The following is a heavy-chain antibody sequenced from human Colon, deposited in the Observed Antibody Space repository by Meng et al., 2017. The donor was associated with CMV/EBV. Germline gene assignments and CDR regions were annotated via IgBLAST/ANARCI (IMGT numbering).Heavy chain of an antibody. CDR2: ISPDGRST. CDR3: ARGGDGYGNFDC. J-gene: IGHJ4*02. V-gene: IGHV3-74*01. Sequence: CAASGFTFSGYWMHWVRQAPGKGPVWVSRISPDGRSTYYADSVKGRLTISRDNAKDTLYLQMNSLRAEDAAVFYCARGGDGYGNFDCWGQGTLVTVSS. CDR1: GFTFSGYW. D-gene: IGHD5-24*01.